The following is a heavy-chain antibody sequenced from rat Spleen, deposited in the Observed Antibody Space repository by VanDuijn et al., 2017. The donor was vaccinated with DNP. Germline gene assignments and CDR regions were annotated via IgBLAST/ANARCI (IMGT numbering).Heavy chain of an antibody. Sequence: EVQLVESGGGLVQPGRSLKLSCAASGFTFSDYNMAWVRQAPTKGLEWVASISPSGGSTYYRDSVKGRFTISRDNAKSTLYLQMDSLRSEDTATYYCATVHFDYWGQGVMVTVSS. J-gene: IGHJ2*01. CDR2: ISPSGGST. CDR1: GFTFSDYN. CDR3: ATVHFDY. V-gene: IGHV5-19*01.